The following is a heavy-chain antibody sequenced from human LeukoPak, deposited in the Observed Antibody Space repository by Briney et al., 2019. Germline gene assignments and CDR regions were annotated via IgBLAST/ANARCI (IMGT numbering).Heavy chain of an antibody. D-gene: IGHD5-24*01. CDR3: VRGNNYRDRLPGDY. J-gene: IGHJ4*02. V-gene: IGHV1-8*03. Sequence: HGASVKVSCKASGYSFATYDIYWVRQATGQGLEWLGWVSPNNGDTGYAPKFQGRIIITTDISKATAYLHLSSLISEDTAVFYCVRGNNYRDRLPGDYWGQGTLVTVSS. CDR2: VSPNNGDT. CDR1: GYSFATYD.